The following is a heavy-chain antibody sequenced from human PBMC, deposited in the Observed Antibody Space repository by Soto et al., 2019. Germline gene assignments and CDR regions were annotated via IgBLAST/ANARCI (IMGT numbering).Heavy chain of an antibody. Sequence: PGGSLRLSCAASGFTFSSYGMHWVRQAPGKGLEWVAVIWYDGSNKYYADSVKGRFTISRDNSKNTLYLQMNSLRAEDTAVYYCARDPEYYDYVWGSYRPYYYGMDVWGQGTTVTVSS. D-gene: IGHD3-16*02. V-gene: IGHV3-33*01. CDR3: ARDPEYYDYVWGSYRPYYYGMDV. J-gene: IGHJ6*02. CDR1: GFTFSSYG. CDR2: IWYDGSNK.